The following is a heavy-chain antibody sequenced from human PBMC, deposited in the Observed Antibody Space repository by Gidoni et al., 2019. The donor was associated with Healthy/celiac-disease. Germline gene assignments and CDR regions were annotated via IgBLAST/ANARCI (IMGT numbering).Heavy chain of an antibody. CDR1: GYTFTAYY. V-gene: IGHV1-2*02. D-gene: IGHD3-22*01. J-gene: IGHJ6*02. Sequence: QVHLLQSGPELKKPGASVKVCFKTSGYTFTAYYMHWVRQAPGQGPEWMGWINPNNGATNYAQKFQGRVTMTRDTSISTVYMELRSLTSDDTAVYYCAREKVVADYYYYAMDVWGLGTTVTVSS. CDR3: AREKVVADYYYYAMDV. CDR2: INPNNGAT.